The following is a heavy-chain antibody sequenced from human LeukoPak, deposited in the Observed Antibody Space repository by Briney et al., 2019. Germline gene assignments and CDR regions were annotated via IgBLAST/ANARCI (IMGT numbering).Heavy chain of an antibody. D-gene: IGHD3-10*01. J-gene: IGHJ4*02. Sequence: SVKVSCKASGGTFSSYAISWVRQAPGQGLEWMGRITPIIGTANYAQKFQGRVTITTDESTSTAYMELSSLRSEDTAVYYCARTRVVRGVIRDFDYWGQGTLVTVSS. CDR2: ITPIIGTA. V-gene: IGHV1-69*05. CDR3: ARTRVVRGVIRDFDY. CDR1: GGTFSSYA.